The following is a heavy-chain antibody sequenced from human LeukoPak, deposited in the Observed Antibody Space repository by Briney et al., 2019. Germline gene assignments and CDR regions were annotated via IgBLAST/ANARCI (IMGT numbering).Heavy chain of an antibody. D-gene: IGHD5-18*01. CDR2: ISAYNGNT. J-gene: IGHJ4*02. V-gene: IGHV1-18*04. CDR1: GYTFTGFY. Sequence: ASVKVSCKASGYTFTGFYMHWVRQAPGQGLEWMGWISAYNGNTNYAQKLQDRVTMTTDTSTSTAYMELRSLRSDDTAVYYCARFRYGNPLDYWGQGTLVTVSS. CDR3: ARFRYGNPLDY.